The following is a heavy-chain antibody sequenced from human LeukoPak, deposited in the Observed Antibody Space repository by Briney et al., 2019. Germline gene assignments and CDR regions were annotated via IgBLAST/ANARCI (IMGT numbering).Heavy chain of an antibody. Sequence: SETLSLTCTVSGGSISRDYWSWIRQPPGKGLEWIGYIYYTGSTNYNPSLKSRVTISVDTSKNQFSLKLSSVTAADTAVYYCARDRHSSGWSHNIYYYYYGMDVWGQGTTVTVSS. D-gene: IGHD6-19*01. CDR3: ARDRHSSGWSHNIYYYYYGMDV. J-gene: IGHJ6*02. V-gene: IGHV4-59*01. CDR2: IYYTGST. CDR1: GGSISRDY.